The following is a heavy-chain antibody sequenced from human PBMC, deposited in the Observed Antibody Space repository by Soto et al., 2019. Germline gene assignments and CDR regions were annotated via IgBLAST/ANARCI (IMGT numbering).Heavy chain of an antibody. D-gene: IGHD5-18*01. CDR1: DFTFDGHG. CDR3: VALVSAHFDY. J-gene: IGHJ4*02. V-gene: IGHV3-23*01. Sequence: EVDLLESGGGLVQPGWSLRLSCAASDFTFDGHGMSWVRQAPGKGPEWVSTISPEGFNTHYADSVRGRFIISRDNSRNTVDLHMSRLRVADTAIYYCVALVSAHFDYWGQGTPVTVSS. CDR2: ISPEGFNT.